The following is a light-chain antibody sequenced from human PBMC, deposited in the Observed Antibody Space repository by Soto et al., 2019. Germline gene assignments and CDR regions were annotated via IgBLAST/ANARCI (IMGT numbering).Light chain of an antibody. V-gene: IGLV2-8*01. CDR3: SSYAGSNNWV. CDR2: EVS. CDR1: NSDIGGYNY. J-gene: IGLJ3*02. Sequence: QSALTQPPSASGSPGQSVTISCTGTNSDIGGYNYVSWYQHHPGKAPKLMIYEVSKRPSGVPDRFSGSKSGNTASLTVSGLQDEDEADYYCSSYAGSNNWVFGGGTKLTVL.